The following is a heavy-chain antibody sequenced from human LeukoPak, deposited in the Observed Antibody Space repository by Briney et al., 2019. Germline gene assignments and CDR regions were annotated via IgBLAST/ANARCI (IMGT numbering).Heavy chain of an antibody. CDR1: GFTVSSNY. D-gene: IGHD6-6*01. CDR3: ARDSIEYSSSSLYYYGMDV. Sequence: GGSLRLSCAASGFTVSSNYMSWVRQAPGKGLEGVSVIYSGGSTYYADSVRGRFTISRDNSKNTLYLQMNSLRAEDTAVYYCARDSIEYSSSSLYYYGMDVWGQGTTVTVSS. J-gene: IGHJ6*02. CDR2: IYSGGST. V-gene: IGHV3-66*01.